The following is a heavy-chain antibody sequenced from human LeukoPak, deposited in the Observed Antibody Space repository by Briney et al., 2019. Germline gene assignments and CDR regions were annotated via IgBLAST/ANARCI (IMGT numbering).Heavy chain of an antibody. V-gene: IGHV3-23*01. D-gene: IGHD4-17*01. Sequence: PGGSLRLSCAASGFTFSNHAMNWVRQAAGRGLEWVSGISGSAGSTYYADSVKGRFTISRDNSKNTVYLQMNSLSAEDTAVYYCANDYGDYGGYAFDIWGQGTMVTVSS. CDR3: ANDYGDYGGYAFDI. CDR2: ISGSAGST. CDR1: GFTFSNHA. J-gene: IGHJ3*02.